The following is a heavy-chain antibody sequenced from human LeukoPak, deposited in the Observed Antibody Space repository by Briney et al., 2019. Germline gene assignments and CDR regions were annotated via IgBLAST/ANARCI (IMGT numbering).Heavy chain of an antibody. Sequence: ASVKVSCKASGYTFTSYYMHWVRQAPGQGLEWMGLINPSGGTTRYAQKFRGRVTMTRDLSTSTDYMELSSLRSDDTAVYFCARDNSVGDYAWWFDPWGQGTLVTVSS. CDR1: GYTFTSYY. CDR2: INPSGGTT. J-gene: IGHJ5*02. V-gene: IGHV1-46*01. D-gene: IGHD1-26*01. CDR3: ARDNSVGDYAWWFDP.